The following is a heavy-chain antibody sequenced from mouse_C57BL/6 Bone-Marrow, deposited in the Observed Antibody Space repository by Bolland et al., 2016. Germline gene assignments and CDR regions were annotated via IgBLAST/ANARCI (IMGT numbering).Heavy chain of an antibody. CDR3: ARHGTT. CDR2: SGGSYT. Sequence: SGGSYTYYPDSVKGRFTISRDNAKNTLYLQMSSLKSEDTAMYYCARHGTTGGQGTT. D-gene: IGHD2-13*01. J-gene: IGHJ2*01. V-gene: IGHV5-6*01.